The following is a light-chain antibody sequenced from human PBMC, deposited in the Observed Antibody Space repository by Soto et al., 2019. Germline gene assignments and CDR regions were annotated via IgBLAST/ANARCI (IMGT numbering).Light chain of an antibody. V-gene: IGKV3-15*01. CDR1: QSVSSN. CDR2: GAS. Sequence: EIVMTQSPATLSVSPGERATLSCRASQSVSSNLAWYQQKPGQVPRLLIYGASTRATGIPARFSGSGSGTKFTLTISSLQSEGFAVYYCQQYNNWPFTFGPGTKVDIK. CDR3: QQYNNWPFT. J-gene: IGKJ3*01.